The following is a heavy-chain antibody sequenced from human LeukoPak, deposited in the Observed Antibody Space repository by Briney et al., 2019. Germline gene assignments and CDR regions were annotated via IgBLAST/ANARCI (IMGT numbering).Heavy chain of an antibody. D-gene: IGHD1-26*01. Sequence: GGSLRLSCTASGFIFTSYWMGWVRQAPGKGLEWVAHINHGGSEDFYVDSVKGRFTISRDNAKSSVFLQMNSLRAEDTAVYYCAKDIFSSVGIPDYWGQGTQVTVSS. CDR1: GFIFTSYW. CDR3: AKDIFSSVGIPDY. V-gene: IGHV3-7*01. J-gene: IGHJ4*02. CDR2: INHGGSED.